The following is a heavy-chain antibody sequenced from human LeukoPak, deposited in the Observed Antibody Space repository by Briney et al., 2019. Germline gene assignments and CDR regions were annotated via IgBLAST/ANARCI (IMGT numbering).Heavy chain of an antibody. CDR1: GYTFTAYY. J-gene: IGHJ4*02. D-gene: IGHD3-10*01. CDR2: INPNSGGK. V-gene: IGHV1-2*02. Sequence: GASVKVSCKASGYTFTAYYMHWLRQAPGQGLEWMGWINPNSGGKKYAQKFQGRVTMTRDTSIRTAYMELSSLSSDDTAVYYCARDSRGAYNFDFWGQGTLVTVSS. CDR3: ARDSRGAYNFDF.